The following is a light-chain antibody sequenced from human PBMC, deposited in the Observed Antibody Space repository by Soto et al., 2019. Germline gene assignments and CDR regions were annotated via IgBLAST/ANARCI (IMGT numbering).Light chain of an antibody. V-gene: IGKV3-20*01. CDR1: QSVIANY. J-gene: IGKJ5*01. CDR2: RAS. CDR3: QQYGTAPIT. Sequence: DIVLTQSPGTLSLSPGERATLSCRASQSVIANYLAWYQQKPGQAPWLLIYRASSRATGIPDRFSGTGSGTDFTLTISRVEPEDFAVYYCQQYGTAPITFGQGTRLEI.